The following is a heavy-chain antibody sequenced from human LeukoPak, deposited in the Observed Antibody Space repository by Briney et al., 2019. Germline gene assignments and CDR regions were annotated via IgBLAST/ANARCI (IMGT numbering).Heavy chain of an antibody. CDR1: GGSFSGYY. CDR2: INHSGST. J-gene: IGHJ4*02. Sequence: SETLSLTCAVYGGSFSGYYWSWIRQPPGKGLEWIGEINHSGSTNYNPSLKSRVTISVDTSKNQFSLKLSSVTAADTAVYYCARSGIAGTDYWGQGTLVTVSS. D-gene: IGHD6-13*01. V-gene: IGHV4-34*01. CDR3: ARSGIAGTDY.